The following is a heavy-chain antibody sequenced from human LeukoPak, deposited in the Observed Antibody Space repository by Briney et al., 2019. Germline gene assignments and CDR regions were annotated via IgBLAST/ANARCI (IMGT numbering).Heavy chain of an antibody. D-gene: IGHD2-15*01. CDR3: ARMLGVVVANYYYYMDV. J-gene: IGHJ6*03. CDR2: ISYDGSNK. CDR1: GFTFSSYA. Sequence: GGSLRLSCAASGFTFSSYAMHWVRQAPGKGLEWVAVISYDGSNKYYADSVKGRFTISRDNSKNTLYLQMNSLRAEDTAVYYCARMLGVVVANYYYYMDVWGKGTTVTVSS. V-gene: IGHV3-30*04.